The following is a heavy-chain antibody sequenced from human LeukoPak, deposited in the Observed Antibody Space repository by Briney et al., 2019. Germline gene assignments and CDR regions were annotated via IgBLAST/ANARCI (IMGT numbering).Heavy chain of an antibody. CDR1: GFTFSRYA. D-gene: IGHD6-19*01. CDR2: ISSNGGST. Sequence: GGSLRVSCSASGFTFSRYAMHWVRQAPGKGLEYVSAISSNGGSTYYADSVKGRFTISRDNSKNTLNLQMSSLRAEDTAVYYCVKVRTPIAVAGIVFDYWGQGTLVTVSS. V-gene: IGHV3-64D*06. CDR3: VKVRTPIAVAGIVFDY. J-gene: IGHJ4*02.